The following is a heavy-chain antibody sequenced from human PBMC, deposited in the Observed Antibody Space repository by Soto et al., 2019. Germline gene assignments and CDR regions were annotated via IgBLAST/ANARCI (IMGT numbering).Heavy chain of an antibody. CDR3: AHSRCGGDCLQSYSSHYYYGMDV. CDR1: GFSLSTSGVG. Sequence: QITLKESGPTLVRPTQTLTLTCTFSGFSLSTSGVGVGWIRQPPGKALEWLALIYWDADKRYSPSLKSRLTITKDTSKHHVVLTMTNMDPVDTATYYCAHSRCGGDCLQSYSSHYYYGMDVWGQGTTVTVSS. J-gene: IGHJ6*02. CDR2: IYWDADK. V-gene: IGHV2-5*02. D-gene: IGHD2-21*02.